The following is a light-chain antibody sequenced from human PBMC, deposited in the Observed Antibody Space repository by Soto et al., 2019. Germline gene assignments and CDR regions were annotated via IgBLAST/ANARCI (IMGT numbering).Light chain of an antibody. J-gene: IGKJ2*01. CDR1: QGINNH. CDR3: QKYKSAPYT. Sequence: DIQMTQSPSSLSVSVGDRVAITCRASQGINNHLAWYQQKPGKVPKLLIFAASTLQSGVPSRFSGSGSGTDFTLTISSLQAEDVATYYCQKYKSAPYTFGQGTKLEIK. V-gene: IGKV1-27*01. CDR2: AAS.